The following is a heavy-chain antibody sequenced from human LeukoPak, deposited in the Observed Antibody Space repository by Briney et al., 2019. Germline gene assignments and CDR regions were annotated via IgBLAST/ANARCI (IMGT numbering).Heavy chain of an antibody. J-gene: IGHJ5*02. CDR1: GCTFTGYY. CDR3: ARVSAVAGKGDWFDP. Sequence: SSVKVSCKASGCTFTGYYMHWVRQAPEHGREWMGWINPNSGSTNYAQKFQGRVTMTRDTSISTAYMELSRLRSDDTAVYYCARVSAVAGKGDWFDPWGQGTLVTVSS. V-gene: IGHV1-2*02. CDR2: INPNSGST. D-gene: IGHD6-19*01.